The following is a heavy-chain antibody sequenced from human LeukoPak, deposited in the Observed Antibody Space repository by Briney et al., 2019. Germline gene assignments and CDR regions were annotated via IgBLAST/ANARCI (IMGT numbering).Heavy chain of an antibody. CDR3: AKSGRYESSAYWGY. Sequence: GGSLRLSCAASGFTFSSYAVHWVRQAPGKGLEWVAVISYDGSNKYYADSVKGRFTISRDNSKNTLYLQMNSLRAEDTAVYFCAKSGRYESSAYWGYWGQGTLVTVSS. CDR1: GFTFSSYA. CDR2: ISYDGSNK. D-gene: IGHD3-22*01. V-gene: IGHV3-30*04. J-gene: IGHJ4*02.